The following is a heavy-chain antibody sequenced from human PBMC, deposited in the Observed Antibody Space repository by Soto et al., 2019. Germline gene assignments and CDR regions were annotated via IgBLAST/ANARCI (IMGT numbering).Heavy chain of an antibody. J-gene: IGHJ4*02. V-gene: IGHV3-66*01. CDR3: AKDAKILDWLPTSYYFDF. D-gene: IGHD3-3*01. Sequence: PGGSLRLSCAASGFTVSSNYMSWVRQAPGKGLEWVSVIYSGGSTYYADSVKGRFTISRDNSKNTLYLQMNSLRAEDTAVYYCAKDAKILDWLPTSYYFDFWGQGTLVTVSS. CDR2: IYSGGST. CDR1: GFTVSSNY.